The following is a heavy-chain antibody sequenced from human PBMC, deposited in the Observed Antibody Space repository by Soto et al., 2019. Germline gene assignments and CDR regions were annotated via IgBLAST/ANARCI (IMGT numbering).Heavy chain of an antibody. V-gene: IGHV3-64*01. CDR2: ISSNGGST. CDR3: ARSEGIAYGSGSYYNVPARTFYYYYGMDV. Sequence: GGSLRLSCAASGFTFSSYAMHWVRQAPGKGLEYVSAISSNGGSTYYANSVKGRFTISRDNSKNTLYLQMGSLRAEDMAVYYCARSEGIAYGSGSYYNVPARTFYYYYGMDVWGQGTTVTV. J-gene: IGHJ6*02. CDR1: GFTFSSYA. D-gene: IGHD3-10*01.